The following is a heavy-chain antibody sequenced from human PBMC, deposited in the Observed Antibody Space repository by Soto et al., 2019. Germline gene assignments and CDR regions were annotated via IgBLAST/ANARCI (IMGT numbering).Heavy chain of an antibody. CDR2: INAGNGNT. V-gene: IGHV1-3*01. CDR3: ASEHCSGGSCPLYYGMDV. J-gene: IGHJ6*02. CDR1: GYSFTSYA. D-gene: IGHD2-15*01. Sequence: ASVKVSCKASGYSFTSYAMHWVRRAPGERLEWMGWINAGNGNTKYSQKFQGRVTITRDTSASTAYMELSSLRSEDTAVYYCASEHCSGGSCPLYYGMDVWGQGTTVTVSS.